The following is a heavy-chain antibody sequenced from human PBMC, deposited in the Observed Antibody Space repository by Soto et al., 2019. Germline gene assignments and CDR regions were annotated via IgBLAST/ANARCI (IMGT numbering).Heavy chain of an antibody. D-gene: IGHD2-2*01. Sequence: PSETLSLTCAVYGGSFSGYYWSWILQPPGKGLEWIGEINHSGSTNYNPSLKSRVTISVDTAKNQFSLKLSSVTAAATAVYYCARSRGGWFDPWGQGTMVTVSS. V-gene: IGHV4-34*01. CDR2: INHSGST. CDR1: GGSFSGYY. CDR3: ARSRGGWFDP. J-gene: IGHJ5*02.